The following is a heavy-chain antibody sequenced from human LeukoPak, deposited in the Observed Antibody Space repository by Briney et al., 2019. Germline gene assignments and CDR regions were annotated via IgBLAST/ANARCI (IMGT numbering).Heavy chain of an antibody. D-gene: IGHD3-16*01. CDR2: TYYSGST. J-gene: IGHJ4*02. CDR3: ARLYDYPPPYFDY. Sequence: KPSETLSLTCTVSGGSISSSSYYWGWIRQPPGKGLEWIGSTYYSGSTYYNPSLKSRVTISVDTSKNQFSLKLSSVTAADTAVYYCARLYDYPPPYFDYWGQGTLVTVSS. V-gene: IGHV4-39*01. CDR1: GGSISSSSYY.